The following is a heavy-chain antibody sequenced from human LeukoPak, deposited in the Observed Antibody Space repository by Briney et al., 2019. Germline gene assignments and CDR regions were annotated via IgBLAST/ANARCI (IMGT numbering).Heavy chain of an antibody. J-gene: IGHJ5*02. D-gene: IGHD2-2*01. CDR2: IYYSGST. CDR1: GGSISSSSYY. V-gene: IGHV4-39*01. CDR3: ARHRYFVVVPAAIPDWFDP. Sequence: SETLSLTCTVSGGSISSSSYYWGWIRQPPGKGLEWIGSIYYSGSTYYNPSLKSRVTIFVDTSKNQFSLKLSSVTAADTAVYYCARHRYFVVVPAAIPDWFDPWGQGTLVTVSS.